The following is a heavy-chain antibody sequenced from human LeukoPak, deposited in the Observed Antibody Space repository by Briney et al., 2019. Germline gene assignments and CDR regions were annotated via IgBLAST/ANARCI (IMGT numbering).Heavy chain of an antibody. D-gene: IGHD1-26*01. CDR1: GYTFTGYY. Sequence: ASVKVSCKASGYTFTGYYIHWVRQAPGQGLEWMGWINPNSGGTNYAQKFQGRVTMTRDTSISTAYMELSRLRSDDTAVYYCARVRGSYRPAYDYWGQGTLVTVSS. CDR2: INPNSGGT. V-gene: IGHV1-2*02. CDR3: ARVRGSYRPAYDY. J-gene: IGHJ4*02.